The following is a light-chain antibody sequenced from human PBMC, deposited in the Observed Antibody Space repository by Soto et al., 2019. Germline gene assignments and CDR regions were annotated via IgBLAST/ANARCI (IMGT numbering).Light chain of an antibody. CDR1: QGISSY. V-gene: IGKV1-9*01. CDR2: GAS. CDR3: QQLNTYPIT. J-gene: IGKJ5*01. Sequence: IQLTQSPSSLSASVGDGVTITCRASQGISSYLAWYQQKPGKAPKLLIYGASTLEGGVPFRFSGSGSGTDFTLTISSLRPEDFATYYCQQLNTYPITFGQGTRLEIK.